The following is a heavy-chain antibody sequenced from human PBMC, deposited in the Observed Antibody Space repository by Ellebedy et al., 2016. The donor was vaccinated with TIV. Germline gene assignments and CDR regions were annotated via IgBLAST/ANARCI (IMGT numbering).Heavy chain of an antibody. J-gene: IGHJ3*02. CDR1: GGSFSGYY. V-gene: IGHV4-34*01. Sequence: SETLSLXXAVYGGSFSGYYWSWIRQPPGKGLEWIGEINHSGSTNYNPSLKSRVTISVDTSKNQFSLKLSSVTAADTAVYDCARGERTHAFDSWGQGTMVTVSS. CDR3: ARGERTHAFDS. CDR2: INHSGST. D-gene: IGHD1-1*01.